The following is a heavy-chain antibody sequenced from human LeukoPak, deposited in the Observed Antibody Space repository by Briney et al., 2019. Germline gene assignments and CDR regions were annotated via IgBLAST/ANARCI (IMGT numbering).Heavy chain of an antibody. CDR2: IQQSGGAK. J-gene: IGHJ4*02. Sequence: GGSLRLSCGASGFTFSSYWMSWVRQAPGKGLEWVANIQQSGGAKYYVDSVWGRFTISRDNAKNSLYLQMNSLRAEDTAVYYCARGGDLYCTSAICLPFDYWGQGTLVTVSS. CDR1: GFTFSSYW. CDR3: ARGGDLYCTSAICLPFDY. V-gene: IGHV3-7*01. D-gene: IGHD2-8*01.